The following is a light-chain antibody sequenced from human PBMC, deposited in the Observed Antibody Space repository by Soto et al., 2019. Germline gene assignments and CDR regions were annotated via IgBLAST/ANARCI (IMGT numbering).Light chain of an antibody. CDR3: HQYADSPYT. CDR2: GSV. CDR1: QKISANY. J-gene: IGKJ2*01. V-gene: IGKV3-20*01. Sequence: VVLTQSPGTLSLSLGERATLSCRATQKISANYIAWYQIKTGQPPRLLVHGSVTRAAGIPDRFSGTGSGADFTLTIASVEPEDFVVYFCHQYADSPYTFGQGAKV.